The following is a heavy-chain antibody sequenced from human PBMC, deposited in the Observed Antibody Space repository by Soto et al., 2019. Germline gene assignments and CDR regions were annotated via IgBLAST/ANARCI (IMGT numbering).Heavy chain of an antibody. CDR3: ARVLYEVGMDV. CDR2: INPKSGGT. CDR1: GYSFTDYH. J-gene: IGHJ6*02. Sequence: ASVKVSCNASGYSFTDYHIHWVRQAPGQGLEWLGRINPKSGGTSTAQKFQGGVTMTTDTSISTAYMELSRLRSDDTAVYYCARVLYEVGMDVWGQGTTVTVSS. V-gene: IGHV1-2*06. D-gene: IGHD2-15*01.